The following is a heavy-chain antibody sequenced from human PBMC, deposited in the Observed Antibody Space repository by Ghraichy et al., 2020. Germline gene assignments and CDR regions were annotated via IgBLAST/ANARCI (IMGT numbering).Heavy chain of an antibody. J-gene: IGHJ5*02. CDR2: ISGDGGNT. CDR3: AKAWGYWVGGACPPYNWFDP. D-gene: IGHD2-21*01. V-gene: IGHV3-23*01. Sequence: GGSLRLSCAASGFTFDSYAMTWVRQAPGKGLEWVSGISGDGGNTYYADSVKGRFTISRDNSRNTLFLQMTSLRAEDTAVYYCAKAWGYWVGGACPPYNWFDPWGQGTLVTVSS. CDR1: GFTFDSYA.